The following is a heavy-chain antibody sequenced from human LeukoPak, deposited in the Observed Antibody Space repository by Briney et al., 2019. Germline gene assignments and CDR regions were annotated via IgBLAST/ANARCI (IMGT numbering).Heavy chain of an antibody. CDR2: MNHGGST. D-gene: IGHD3-10*01. CDR1: GGSFSGYY. Sequence: PSETLSLTCAVYGGSFSGYYWNWIRQPPGKGLEWIGEMNHGGSTNYNPSLKSRVTISVDTSKNQFSLKLRSVTAADTAVYYCARRLGRKFGERFYYYHYMDVWGKGTTVTISS. CDR3: ARRLGRKFGERFYYYHYMDV. J-gene: IGHJ6*03. V-gene: IGHV4-34*01.